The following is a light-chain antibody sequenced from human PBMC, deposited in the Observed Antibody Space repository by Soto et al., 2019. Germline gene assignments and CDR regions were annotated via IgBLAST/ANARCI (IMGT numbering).Light chain of an antibody. CDR1: QSLVHSDGSAY. Sequence: DVEMTQSPLSLPATLGQPASISCRSNQSLVHSDGSAYFNWFQQRPGRSPRRLIYKVSNRDSGVPVRFSGSGSGTDFALKISRVEAEDVGVYYCMQGTHWPITFGQGTRLEIK. V-gene: IGKV2-30*02. CDR3: MQGTHWPIT. CDR2: KVS. J-gene: IGKJ5*01.